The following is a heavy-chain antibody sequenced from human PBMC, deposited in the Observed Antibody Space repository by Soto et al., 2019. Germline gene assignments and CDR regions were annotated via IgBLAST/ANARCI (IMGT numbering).Heavy chain of an antibody. CDR3: ARDGSEGGSYGYYFDY. V-gene: IGHV4-30-4*01. Sequence: QVQLQESGPGLVKPSQTLSLTCTVSGGSISSGDYYWSWIRQPPGKGLEWIGYIYYSGSTYYNPSLKGRVTISVDTSKNQFSLKLSSVTTADTAVYYCARDGSEGGSYGYYFDYWGQGTLVTVSS. CDR1: GGSISSGDYY. D-gene: IGHD1-26*01. J-gene: IGHJ4*02. CDR2: IYYSGST.